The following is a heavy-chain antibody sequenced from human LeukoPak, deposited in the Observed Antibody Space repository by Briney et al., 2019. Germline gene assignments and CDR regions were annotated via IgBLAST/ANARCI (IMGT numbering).Heavy chain of an antibody. D-gene: IGHD3-3*01. CDR2: IYKTGST. CDR1: GDSITSGGYY. Sequence: SQTLSLTCTVSGDSITSGGYYWSWIRQRPGKGLEWIGYIYKTGSTYYNPSPKSRVTMSVDTSRNQFSLKLNSVTAADTAVYYCARVTYFDFWTGYYFDYWGQGTLVTVSS. J-gene: IGHJ4*02. V-gene: IGHV4-31*03. CDR3: ARVTYFDFWTGYYFDY.